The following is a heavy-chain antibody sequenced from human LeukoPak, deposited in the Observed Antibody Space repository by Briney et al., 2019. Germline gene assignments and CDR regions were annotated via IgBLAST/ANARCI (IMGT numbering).Heavy chain of an antibody. CDR1: GFTFSSYA. J-gene: IGHJ4*02. CDR3: ARPLRILGRGIDY. CDR2: ISGSGGST. D-gene: IGHD3-16*01. V-gene: IGHV3-23*01. Sequence: GGSLRLSRAASGFTFSSYAMSWVRQAPGKGLEWVSAISGSGGSTYYADSVKGRFTISRDNSKNTLYLQMNSLRAEDTAVYYCARPLRILGRGIDYWGQGTLVTVSP.